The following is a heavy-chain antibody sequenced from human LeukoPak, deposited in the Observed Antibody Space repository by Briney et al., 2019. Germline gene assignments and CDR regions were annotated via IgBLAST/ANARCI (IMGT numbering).Heavy chain of an antibody. J-gene: IGHJ4*02. V-gene: IGHV4-59*01. CDR3: ARGPVTIFGLVTPLYYFDY. CDR2: IYYSGST. CDR1: GGSISSYY. Sequence: PSETLSLTCTVSGGSISSYYWSWIRQSPGKGLEWIGCIYYSGSTNYNPSLKSRVTISVDTSKNQFSLKLSSVTAADTAVYYCARGPVTIFGLVTPLYYFDYWGQGTLVTVSS. D-gene: IGHD3-3*01.